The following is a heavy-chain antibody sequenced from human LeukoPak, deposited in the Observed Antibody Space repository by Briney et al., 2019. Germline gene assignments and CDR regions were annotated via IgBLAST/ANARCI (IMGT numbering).Heavy chain of an antibody. J-gene: IGHJ4*02. V-gene: IGHV3-23*01. CDR1: RFILSNYA. CDR2: ITGGGYA. CDR3: ARDNTATWGLYYFDY. D-gene: IGHD4-11*01. Sequence: GGSLRLSCAASRFILSNYAMTWVRQAPGKGLEWVSSITGGGYASYADSVKGRFTISRDNSKNTLYLQMNSLRAEDTAVYYCARDNTATWGLYYFDYWGQGTLVTVSS.